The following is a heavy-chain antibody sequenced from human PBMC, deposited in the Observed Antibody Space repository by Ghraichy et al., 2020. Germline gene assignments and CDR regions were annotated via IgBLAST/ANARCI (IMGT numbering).Heavy chain of an antibody. CDR3: ARLNSQLWTH. CDR1: GDSITSGSYY. CDR2: IYYSGTT. D-gene: IGHD5-18*01. J-gene: IGHJ4*01. Sequence: SQTLSLTYTVSGDSITSGSYYWGWLRQPPGKGLEWVGSIYYSGTTYYNPSLYGRVTISLDTSKNHFSLMLTSVTAADAALYYCARLNSQLWTHWGQGILVTVSS. V-gene: IGHV4-39*02.